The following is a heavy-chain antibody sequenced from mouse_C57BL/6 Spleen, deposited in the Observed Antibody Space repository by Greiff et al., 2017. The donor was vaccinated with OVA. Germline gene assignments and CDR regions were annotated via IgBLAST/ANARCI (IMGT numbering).Heavy chain of an antibody. D-gene: IGHD1-1*01. Sequence: QVQLQQSGAELARPGASVKLSCKASGYTFTSYGIRWVKQRPGQGLEWIGEIYPSSGNTNYNEKFKGKATLTADKSYSTAYMELRSLTSEDSAVYVCARYTTVLGQYYWGQGATLTVAT. J-gene: IGHJ2*01. CDR3: ARYTTVLGQYY. CDR2: IYPSSGNT. CDR1: GYTFTSYG. V-gene: IGHV1-81*01.